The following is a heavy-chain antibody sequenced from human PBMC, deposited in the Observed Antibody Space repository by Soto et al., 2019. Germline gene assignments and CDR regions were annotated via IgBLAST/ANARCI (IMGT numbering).Heavy chain of an antibody. CDR3: AKRVGYSSGWYGYCGMDV. V-gene: IGHV3-23*01. Sequence: GGSLRLSCAASGFTFSSYAMSWVRQAPGKGLEWVSAISGSGGSTYYADSAKGRFTISRDNSKNTLYLQMNSLRAEDTAVYYCAKRVGYSSGWYGYCGMDVWGQGTTVTVSS. CDR1: GFTFSSYA. J-gene: IGHJ6*02. CDR2: ISGSGGST. D-gene: IGHD6-19*01.